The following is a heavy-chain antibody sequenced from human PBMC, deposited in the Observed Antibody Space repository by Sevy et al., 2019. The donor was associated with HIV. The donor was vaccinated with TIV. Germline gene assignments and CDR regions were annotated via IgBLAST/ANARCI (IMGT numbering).Heavy chain of an antibody. D-gene: IGHD3-3*01. CDR1: GGSFSGYY. V-gene: IGHV4-34*01. CDR3: ARGPNFWSGYYTSYYYYYMDV. J-gene: IGHJ6*03. CDR2: INHSGST. Sequence: SETLSLTCAVYGGSFSGYYWSWIRQPPGKGLEWIGEINHSGSTNYYPSLKSRVTISVDTSKNQFSLKQSSVTAADTAVYYCARGPNFWSGYYTSYYYYYMDVWGKGTTVTVSS.